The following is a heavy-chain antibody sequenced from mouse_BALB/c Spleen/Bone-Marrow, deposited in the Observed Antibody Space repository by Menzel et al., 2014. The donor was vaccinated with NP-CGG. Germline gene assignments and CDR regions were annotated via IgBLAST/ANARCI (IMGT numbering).Heavy chain of an antibody. V-gene: IGHV7-3*02. CDR3: ARLSMAY. Sequence: EVKLMESGRGLVQPGGSLRLSCTTSGITFTDYYMSWVRQPPGKALEWLAFIRNKAYGDTTENSASVRGRFTISSANSQSIVYLQMNTLRAEDSATYYCARLSMAYWGQGTSVTVSS. CDR2: IRNKAYGDTT. J-gene: IGHJ4*01. CDR1: GITFTDYY.